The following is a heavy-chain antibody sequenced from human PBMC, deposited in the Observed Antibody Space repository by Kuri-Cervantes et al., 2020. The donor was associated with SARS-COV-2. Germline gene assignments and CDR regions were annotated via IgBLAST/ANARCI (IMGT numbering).Heavy chain of an antibody. J-gene: IGHJ6*02. CDR2: IYTSGST. V-gene: IGHV4-4*07. D-gene: IGHD3-3*01. CDR3: ARGRLVRTIFGVVPYGMDV. CDR1: GGSISSYY. Sequence: SETLSLTCTVSGGSISSYYWSWIRQPAGKGLEWIGRIYTSGSTNYNPSLKSRVTMSVDTSKNQFSLKLSSVTAADTAVYYRARGRLVRTIFGVVPYGMDVWGQGTTVTVSS.